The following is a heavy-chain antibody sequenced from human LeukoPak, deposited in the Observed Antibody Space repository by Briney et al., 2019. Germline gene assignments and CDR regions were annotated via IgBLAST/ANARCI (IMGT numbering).Heavy chain of an antibody. CDR2: IIPILGIA. Sequence: GSSVKVSCKASGGTFSSYAISWVRQAPGQGLEWMGRIIPILGIANYAQKFQGRVSITADKSTSTAYMELSSLRSEDTAVYYCARDPRTWDDYGSGSYHLDYWGQGTLVTVSS. J-gene: IGHJ4*02. D-gene: IGHD3-10*01. V-gene: IGHV1-69*04. CDR3: ARDPRTWDDYGSGSYHLDY. CDR1: GGTFSSYA.